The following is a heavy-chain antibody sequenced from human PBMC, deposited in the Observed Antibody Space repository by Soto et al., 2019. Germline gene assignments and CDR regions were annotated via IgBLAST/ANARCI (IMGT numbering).Heavy chain of an antibody. CDR2: IYYSGST. CDR3: ARLDRGSSADY. CDR1: GGSISSYY. V-gene: IGHV4-59*08. Sequence: SETLSLTCTVSGGSISSYYWSWIRQPPGKGLEWIGYIYYSGSTNYNPSLKSRVTISVDTSKNQFSLKLSSVTAADTAVYYCARLDRGSSADYWGQGTLVTVSS. J-gene: IGHJ4*02. D-gene: IGHD6-6*01.